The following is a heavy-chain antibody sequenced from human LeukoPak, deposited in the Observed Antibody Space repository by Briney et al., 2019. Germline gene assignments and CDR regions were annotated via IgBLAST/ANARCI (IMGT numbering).Heavy chain of an antibody. D-gene: IGHD6-19*01. CDR2: MSPNNGDT. CDR1: GYTFTSYD. CDR3: AGTRWGGWRRTPNDKNWFDP. J-gene: IGHJ5*02. Sequence: GASVKVSCKTSGYTFTSYDINWVRQATGQGLEWLGWMSPNNGDTGYAQKLQGRVTMTTDTSTSTAYMELRSLRSDDTAVYYCAGTRWGGWRRTPNDKNWFDPWGQGTLVTVSS. V-gene: IGHV1-18*01.